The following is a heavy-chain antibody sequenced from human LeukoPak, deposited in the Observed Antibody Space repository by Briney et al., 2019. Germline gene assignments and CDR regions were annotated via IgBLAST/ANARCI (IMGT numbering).Heavy chain of an antibody. CDR3: ARDEFQGGGYDSSGPLNY. CDR2: IYSGGNT. V-gene: IGHV3-66*01. CDR1: GFSVRNNY. D-gene: IGHD3-22*01. J-gene: IGHJ4*02. Sequence: GGSLRLSCAASGFSVRNNYMSWIRQAPGKGLEWVSVIYSGGNTYYADSVKGRFTISRDNAKNSLYLQMNSLRAEDTAVYYCARDEFQGGGYDSSGPLNYWGQGTLVTVSS.